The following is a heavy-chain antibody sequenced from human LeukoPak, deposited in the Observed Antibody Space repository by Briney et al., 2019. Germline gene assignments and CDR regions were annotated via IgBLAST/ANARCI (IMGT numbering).Heavy chain of an antibody. CDR2: ISAYNGNT. V-gene: IGHV1-18*01. J-gene: IGHJ4*02. Sequence: ASVKVSCKASGYTFTSYGISWVRQAPGQGLEWMGWISAYNGNTNYAQKLQGRVTMTTDTSTSTAYMELRSLRSDDTAVYYCARALGTVTLYYYDYWGQGTLVTVSS. CDR1: GYTFTSYG. D-gene: IGHD4-11*01. CDR3: ARALGTVTLYYYDY.